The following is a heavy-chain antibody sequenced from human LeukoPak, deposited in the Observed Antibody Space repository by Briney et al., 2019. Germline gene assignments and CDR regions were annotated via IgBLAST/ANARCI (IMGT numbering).Heavy chain of an antibody. Sequence: ASVKVSCKAPGYTFTGYYMHWVRQAPGQGLEWMGWINPNSGGTNYAQKFQGRVTMTRDTSISTAYMELSRLRSDDTAVYYCARDHGNWSYEDYYYYMDVWGKGTTVTVSS. CDR3: ARDHGNWSYEDYYYYMDV. CDR2: INPNSGGT. D-gene: IGHD1-7*01. CDR1: GYTFTGYY. J-gene: IGHJ6*03. V-gene: IGHV1-2*02.